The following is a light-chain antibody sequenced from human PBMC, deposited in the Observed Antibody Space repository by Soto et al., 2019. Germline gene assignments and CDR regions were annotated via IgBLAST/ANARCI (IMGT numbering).Light chain of an antibody. CDR2: DAS. J-gene: IGKJ4*01. CDR1: QSVSDY. V-gene: IGKV3-11*01. Sequence: EIVLTQSPATLSLSPGERATLSCRASQSVSDYLAWYQQKPGQAPRLLIYDASNRASGIPARFSGSGSGTDFTLTISSLDPEDFAVYYCQQRSNWPPVTFGGGTKVDNK. CDR3: QQRSNWPPVT.